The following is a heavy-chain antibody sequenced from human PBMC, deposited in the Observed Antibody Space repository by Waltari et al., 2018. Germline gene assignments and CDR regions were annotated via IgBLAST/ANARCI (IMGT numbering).Heavy chain of an antibody. CDR2: INHTGST. Sequence: QVQLQQWGAGLLKPSETLSLTCAVHGGSFSGYYWSWLRQPPGTGLEWLGEINHTGSTNYNPSLKSRVTISVDTSKNQFSLKLSSVTAADTTVYYCARASITMIVVVITGTGYYFDYWGQGTLVTVSS. V-gene: IGHV4-34*01. CDR1: GGSFSGYY. CDR3: ARASITMIVVVITGTGYYFDY. J-gene: IGHJ4*02. D-gene: IGHD3-22*01.